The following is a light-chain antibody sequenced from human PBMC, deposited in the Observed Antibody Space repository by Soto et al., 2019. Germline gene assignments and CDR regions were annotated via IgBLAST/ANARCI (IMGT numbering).Light chain of an antibody. CDR2: GVS. Sequence: QSALTQRASVCGSPGQSITISCTGTISDFVVYNYVSWYQQHPGKAPKLMIYGVSSRPSGVSNRFSGSKSGNTASLTISGLQADDEADYYCSSHTISSALQVFGTGTKVTGL. V-gene: IGLV2-14*01. CDR1: ISDFVVYNY. CDR3: SSHTISSALQV. J-gene: IGLJ1*01.